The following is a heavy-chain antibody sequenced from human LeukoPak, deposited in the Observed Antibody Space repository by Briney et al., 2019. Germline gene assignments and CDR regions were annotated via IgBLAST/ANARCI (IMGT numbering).Heavy chain of an antibody. Sequence: PSETLCLTCTVSGGSISSSSYYWGWIRQPPGKGLEWIGSIYYSGSTYYNPSLKSRVTISVDTSKNQFSLKLSSVTAADTAVYYCARLVPRWLADYWGQGTLVTVSS. J-gene: IGHJ4*02. V-gene: IGHV4-39*01. D-gene: IGHD6-19*01. CDR1: GGSISSSSYY. CDR3: ARLVPRWLADY. CDR2: IYYSGST.